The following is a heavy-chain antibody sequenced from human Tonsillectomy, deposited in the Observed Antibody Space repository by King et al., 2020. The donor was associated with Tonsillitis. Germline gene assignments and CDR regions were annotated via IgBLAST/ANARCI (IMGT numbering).Heavy chain of an antibody. CDR1: GFSLSNARMG. V-gene: IGHV2-26*01. CDR3: ARITYYYESSGYFRFDY. CDR2: IFSNDEK. D-gene: IGHD3-22*01. J-gene: IGHJ4*02. Sequence: TLKESGPVMVKPTETLTLTCTVSGFSLSNARMGVSWIRQPPGKALEWLAHIFSNDEKSYSTSLKSRLTISKDTSKSQVVLNMTNMDPVDTATYYCARITYYYESSGYFRFDYWGQGTLVTVSS.